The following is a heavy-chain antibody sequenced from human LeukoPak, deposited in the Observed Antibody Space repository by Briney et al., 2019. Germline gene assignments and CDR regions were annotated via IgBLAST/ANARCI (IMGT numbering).Heavy chain of an antibody. D-gene: IGHD2-2*01. J-gene: IGHJ4*02. CDR1: GFTFDDYG. Sequence: GGSVRLSRAASGFTFDDYGMSGVRQASGKGLEWVSGINSTGDGTVYADSAKGRFTISRDSAKNSLNLQMNSLRTEDTALYYCARAQLPAFCSSLSCYEWPHRYFDYWGQGSLVTVSS. CDR2: INSTGDGT. CDR3: ARAQLPAFCSSLSCYEWPHRYFDY. V-gene: IGHV3-20*04.